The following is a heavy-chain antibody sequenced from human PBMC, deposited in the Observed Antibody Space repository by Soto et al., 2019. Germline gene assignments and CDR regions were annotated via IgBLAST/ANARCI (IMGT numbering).Heavy chain of an antibody. CDR1: GGSMNSGNW. D-gene: IGHD3-10*01. Sequence: QVQLQESGPGLVKPSETLSLTCAISGGSMNSGNWWSWVRQPPGKGLEWIGEIYHTGSTNYNPSLKMRVTISVDKSKNQFSLKMKSVTAADTAVYYCARNMAREVTLDYWGQGTLVTVSS. CDR2: IYHTGST. J-gene: IGHJ4*02. V-gene: IGHV4-4*02. CDR3: ARNMAREVTLDY.